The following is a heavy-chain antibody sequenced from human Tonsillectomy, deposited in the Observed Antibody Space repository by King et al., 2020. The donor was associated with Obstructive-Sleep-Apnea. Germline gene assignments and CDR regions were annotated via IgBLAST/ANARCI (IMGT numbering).Heavy chain of an antibody. CDR2: ITSRSDAI. CDR1: GFTFNTYN. Sequence: DVQLQESGGGVVQPGGSLRLSCAASGFTFNTYNMNWVRQAPGRGLEWVSYITSRSDAIYYTDSVKGRFTISRDNAKNSLYLQMTSLRAEDTAVYYCARDLVPPTIPPPHYYNYGLDVWGQGTTVTVSS. V-gene: IGHV3-48*04. D-gene: IGHD2-2*01. CDR3: ARDLVPPTIPPPHYYNYGLDV. J-gene: IGHJ6*02.